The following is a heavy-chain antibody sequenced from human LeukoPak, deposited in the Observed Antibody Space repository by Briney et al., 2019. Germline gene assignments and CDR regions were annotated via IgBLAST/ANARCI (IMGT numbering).Heavy chain of an antibody. CDR1: GFTFSSYW. D-gene: IGHD6-13*01. J-gene: IGHJ4*02. CDR3: AKDIGSAATYYFDY. Sequence: TGGSLRLSCAASGFTFSSYWMHWVRQAPGKGLEWVSGISWNSGSIGYADSVKGRFTISRDNAKNSLYLQMNSLRAEDTALYYCAKDIGSAATYYFDYWGQGTLVTVSS. CDR2: ISWNSGSI. V-gene: IGHV3-9*01.